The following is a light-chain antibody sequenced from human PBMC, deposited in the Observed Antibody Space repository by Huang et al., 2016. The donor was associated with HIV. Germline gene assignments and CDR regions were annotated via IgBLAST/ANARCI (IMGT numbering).Light chain of an antibody. V-gene: IGKV3-15*01. CDR2: DAS. J-gene: IGKJ1*01. CDR3: QQYNNWPRGT. CDR1: QSVSRN. Sequence: EIVMTQSPATLSVSPGERATLSCRASQSVSRNLAWYQQKPGQAPRLLIYDASTRATGSPAKFSGSGSGTEFTLTISSLQSEDFAVYYCQQYNNWPRGTFGQGTRVEIK.